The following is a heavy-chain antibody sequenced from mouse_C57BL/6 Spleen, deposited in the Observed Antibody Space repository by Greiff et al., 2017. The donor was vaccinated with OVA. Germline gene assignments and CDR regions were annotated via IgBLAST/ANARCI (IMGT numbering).Heavy chain of an antibody. J-gene: IGHJ2*01. CDR2: ISYDGSN. V-gene: IGHV3-6*01. CDR3: ARDYSNYVDYFDY. D-gene: IGHD2-5*01. Sequence: EVKLQQSGPGLVKPSQSLSLTCSVTGYSITSGYYWNWIRQFPGNKLEWMGYISYDGSNNYNPSLKNRISITRDTSKNQFFLKLNSVTTEDTATYYCARDYSNYVDYFDYWGQGTTLTVSS. CDR1: GYSITSGYY.